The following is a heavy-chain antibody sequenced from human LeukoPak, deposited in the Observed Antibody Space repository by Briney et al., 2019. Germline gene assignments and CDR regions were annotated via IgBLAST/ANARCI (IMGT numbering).Heavy chain of an antibody. Sequence: GGSLRLSCAASGFTFDGHGMNWVRQAPGKGLEWASGITWNGGTTGYADSVRGRFTISRDNAKNSLYLQMNSLRAEDTAVYYCANLAITMVRGVQDYWGQGTLVTVSS. D-gene: IGHD3-10*01. CDR2: ITWNGGTT. V-gene: IGHV3-20*04. J-gene: IGHJ4*02. CDR3: ANLAITMVRGVQDY. CDR1: GFTFDGHG.